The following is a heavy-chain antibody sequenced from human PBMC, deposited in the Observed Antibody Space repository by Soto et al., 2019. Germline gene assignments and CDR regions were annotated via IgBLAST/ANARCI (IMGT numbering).Heavy chain of an antibody. D-gene: IGHD3-9*01. CDR1: GGSISSYY. J-gene: IGHJ5*02. V-gene: IGHV4-59*01. CDR2: IYYSGST. CDR3: ARDRLANWFDP. Sequence: PETLSRTCNVTGGSISSYYWSWIRQPPGKGLEWIGYIYYSGSTNYNPSLKSRVTISVDTSKNQFSLKLSSVTAADTAVYYCARDRLANWFDPWGQGTLVTVSS.